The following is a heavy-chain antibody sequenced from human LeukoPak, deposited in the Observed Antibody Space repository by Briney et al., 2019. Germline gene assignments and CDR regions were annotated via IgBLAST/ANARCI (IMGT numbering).Heavy chain of an antibody. V-gene: IGHV3-21*01. J-gene: IGHJ3*01. Sequence: GGSLRLSCTASGFTFSTYSMHWVRQAPGKGLEWISSISSSSSSYSYTYYADSVKGRFTISRDNAKNALLLQMDSLRAEDTAVYYCARKGNAFDFWGQGTMVTVSS. D-gene: IGHD3-10*01. CDR1: GFTFSTYS. CDR2: ISSSSSSYSYT. CDR3: ARKGNAFDF.